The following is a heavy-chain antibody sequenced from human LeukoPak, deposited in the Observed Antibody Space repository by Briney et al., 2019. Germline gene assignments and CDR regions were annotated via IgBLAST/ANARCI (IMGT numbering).Heavy chain of an antibody. D-gene: IGHD5-12*01. CDR1: GYTFTGYY. Sequence: ASVKVSCKASGYTFTGYYIHWVRQAPGQGLEWMGWINPNSGGTNYAQKFQGRVTMTRDTSISTAYMTLSSLSSDDTAVYYCSGLRLYYFDYWGQGTLVTVSS. J-gene: IGHJ4*02. CDR3: SGLRLYYFDY. CDR2: INPNSGGT. V-gene: IGHV1-2*02.